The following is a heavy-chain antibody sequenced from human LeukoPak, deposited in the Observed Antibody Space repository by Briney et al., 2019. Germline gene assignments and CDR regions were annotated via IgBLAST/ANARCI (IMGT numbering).Heavy chain of an antibody. CDR2: ISSSGSTI. D-gene: IGHD3-22*01. Sequence: GGSLRLSCAASGFTFSSYSMNWVRQAPGKGLEWVSYISSSGSTIYYADSVKGRFTISRDNAKNSLYLQMNSLRAEDTAVYYCARDLDYYDSSGYPDYWGQGTLVTVSS. CDR3: ARDLDYYDSSGYPDY. CDR1: GFTFSSYS. V-gene: IGHV3-48*04. J-gene: IGHJ4*02.